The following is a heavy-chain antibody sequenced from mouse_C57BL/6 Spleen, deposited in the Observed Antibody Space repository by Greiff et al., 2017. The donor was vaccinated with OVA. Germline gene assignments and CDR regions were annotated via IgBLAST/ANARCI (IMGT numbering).Heavy chain of an antibody. CDR2: IDPSDSAT. J-gene: IGHJ4*01. D-gene: IGHD3-2*02. V-gene: IGHV1-52*01. CDR1: GYTFTSYW. CDR3: ARAAQATAMDY. Sequence: QVQLQQPGAELVRPGSSVKLSCKASGYTFTSYWMHWVKQRPIQGLEWIGNIDPSDSATHYNQKFKDKATLTVDKSSSTAYMQLSSLTSEDSAVYYCARAAQATAMDYWGQGTSVTVSS.